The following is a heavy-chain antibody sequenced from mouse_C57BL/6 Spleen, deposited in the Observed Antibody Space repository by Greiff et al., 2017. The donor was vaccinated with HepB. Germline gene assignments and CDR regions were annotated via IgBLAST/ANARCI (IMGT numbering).Heavy chain of an antibody. CDR2: IDPSDSYT. CDR1: GYTFTSYW. Sequence: QVQLQQPGAELVMPGASVKLSCKASGYTFTSYWMHWVKQRPGQGLEWIGEIDPSDSYTNYNQKFKGKSTLTVDKSSSTAYMQLSSLTSEDSAVYYCARSVGRRSFDYWGQGTTLTVSS. D-gene: IGHD4-1*01. J-gene: IGHJ2*01. V-gene: IGHV1-69*01. CDR3: ARSVGRRSFDY.